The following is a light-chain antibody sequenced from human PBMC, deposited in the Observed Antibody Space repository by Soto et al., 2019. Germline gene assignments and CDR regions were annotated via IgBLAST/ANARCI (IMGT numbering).Light chain of an antibody. V-gene: IGKV3-15*01. CDR3: QQYNNWPPLT. Sequence: IVMTQSPSTLSVSPGERATIPCRASQGVSSNLAWYQQKPGQAPRLLIYGASTRATGIPSRFSGSGSGTEFTLTISSLQSEDFAVYYCQQYNNWPPLTFGGGTKVDI. J-gene: IGKJ4*01. CDR2: GAS. CDR1: QGVSSN.